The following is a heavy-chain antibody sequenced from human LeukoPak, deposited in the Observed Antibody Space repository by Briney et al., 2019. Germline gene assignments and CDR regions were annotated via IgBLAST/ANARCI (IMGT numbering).Heavy chain of an antibody. D-gene: IGHD3-22*01. V-gene: IGHV3-33*01. CDR3: ARVRDSSGYYPHTLDY. J-gene: IGHJ4*02. CDR2: IHNDGTQG. Sequence: GGSLRLSCAASGFTFSRLGMQWVRQAPGKGLEWVAVIHNDGTQGQYADSVKGRFTISKDNSQNTLYLQMNSLRAEDTAVYYCARVRDSSGYYPHTLDYWGQGTLVTVSS. CDR1: GFTFSRLG.